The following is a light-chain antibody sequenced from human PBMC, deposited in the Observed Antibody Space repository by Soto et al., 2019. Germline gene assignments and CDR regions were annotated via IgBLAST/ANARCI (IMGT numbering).Light chain of an antibody. CDR1: QSIGNW. CDR3: HQYNSYSGT. J-gene: IGKJ1*01. Sequence: DIQMTQSPSTVSASVGDRVTVACRASQSIGNWLAWYQQKPGKAPKLLVYDASTLESGVPSRFSGSGSGTEFTLTISSLQPDDFATYYCHQYNSYSGTFGQGTKVDIK. CDR2: DAS. V-gene: IGKV1-5*01.